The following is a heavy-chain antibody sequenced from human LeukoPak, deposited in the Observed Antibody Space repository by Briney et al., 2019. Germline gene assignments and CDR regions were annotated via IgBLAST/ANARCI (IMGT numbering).Heavy chain of an antibody. CDR1: GYTFTGYY. CDR3: ARGVRSRSPRTPGVDV. J-gene: IGHJ6*02. CDR2: INTNTGNP. V-gene: IGHV7-4-1*02. D-gene: IGHD2-2*01. Sequence: ASVKVSCKASGYTFTGYYMHWVRQAPGQGLEWMGWINTNTGNPTYVQGFTGRFVFSLDTSVSTAYLQISSLKAEDTAIYYCARGVRSRSPRTPGVDVWGQGTTVTVSS.